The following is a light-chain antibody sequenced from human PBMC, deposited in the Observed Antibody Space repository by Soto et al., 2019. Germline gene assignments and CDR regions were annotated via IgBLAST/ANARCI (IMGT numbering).Light chain of an antibody. V-gene: IGLV1-44*01. CDR3: CSYAGAQTVL. J-gene: IGLJ2*01. Sequence: QSVLTQPPSASGTPGQRVTISCSGSSSNIGSNTVNWYQQLPRTAPKLLIYSNNQRPSGVPDRFSGSKSGTTASLTISGLQAEDEADYYRCSYAGAQTVLFGGGTKVTVL. CDR1: SSNIGSNT. CDR2: SNN.